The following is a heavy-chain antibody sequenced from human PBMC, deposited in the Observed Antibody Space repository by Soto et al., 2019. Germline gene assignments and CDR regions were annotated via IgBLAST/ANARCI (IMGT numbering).Heavy chain of an antibody. V-gene: IGHV3-33*01. CDR1: GFSFSNFG. J-gene: IGHJ4*02. CDR2: LWNDGSIK. D-gene: IGHD5-18*01. Sequence: GGSLRLSCEASGFSFSNFGMHWVRQAPGKGLEWVGVLWNDGSIKYYVDSVKGRFTISRDNAENSLYLQMNSLRAEDTAVYYCARDGYSYGFNYYFDYWGQGTLVTVSS. CDR3: ARDGYSYGFNYYFDY.